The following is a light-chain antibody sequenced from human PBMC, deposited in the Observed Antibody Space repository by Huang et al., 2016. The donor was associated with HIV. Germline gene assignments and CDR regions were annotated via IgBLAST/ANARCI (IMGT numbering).Light chain of an antibody. CDR3: QQYGTSPWT. CDR2: GAS. Sequence: EIVLTQSPGTVSLSPGERAALSCRASQSVSNNYLAWYQQKPGQAPRLLIYGASRRATGIPDRCSGSWSGTDFTLSISRLEPEDFVVYYCQQYGTSPWTFGQGTKVEIK. J-gene: IGKJ1*01. CDR1: QSVSNNY. V-gene: IGKV3-20*01.